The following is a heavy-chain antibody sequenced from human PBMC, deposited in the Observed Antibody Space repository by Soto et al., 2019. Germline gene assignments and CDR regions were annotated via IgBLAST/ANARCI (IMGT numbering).Heavy chain of an antibody. CDR3: ARLRLGVGSSWFYYYYGMEV. CDR2: INHSGST. CDR1: GGSSSGYY. D-gene: IGHD6-13*01. V-gene: IGHV4-34*01. J-gene: IGHJ6*02. Sequence: PSETLSLTCAVYGGSSSGYYWSWIRQPPGKGLEWIGEINHSGSTNYNPSLKSRVTISVDTSKNQFSLKLSSVTAADTAVYYCARLRLGVGSSWFYYYYGMEVWGQETTVTVSS.